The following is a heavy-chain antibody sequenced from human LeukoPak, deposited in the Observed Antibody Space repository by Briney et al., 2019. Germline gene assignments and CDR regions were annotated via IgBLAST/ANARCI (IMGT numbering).Heavy chain of an antibody. V-gene: IGHV3-30*03. CDR3: ARGEMVRGVIIRYYYYGMDV. CDR2: ISYDGSNK. D-gene: IGHD3-10*01. CDR1: GFTFSSYG. Sequence: GRSLRLSCAASGFTFSSYGMHWVRQAPGKGLEWVAVISYDGSNKYYADSVKGRFTISRDNSKNTLYLQMNSLRAEDTAVYYCARGEMVRGVIIRYYYYGMDVWGQGTTVTVSS. J-gene: IGHJ6*02.